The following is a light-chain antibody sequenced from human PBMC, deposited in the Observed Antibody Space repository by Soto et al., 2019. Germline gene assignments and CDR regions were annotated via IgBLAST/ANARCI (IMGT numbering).Light chain of an antibody. CDR3: QQYGSSPRYT. CDR1: QSVGGNY. J-gene: IGKJ2*01. Sequence: EIVLTQSPGTLSLSPGERATLSCRASQSVGGNYLAWYQQKPGRAPRLLIYEASSRATGIPDRFSGSGSGTDFTLTISRLEPQDFAVYYCQQYGSSPRYTFGQVNKVDIK. V-gene: IGKV3-20*01. CDR2: EAS.